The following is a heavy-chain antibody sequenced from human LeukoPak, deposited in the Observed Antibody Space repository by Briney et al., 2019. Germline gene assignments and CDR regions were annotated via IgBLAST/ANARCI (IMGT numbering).Heavy chain of an antibody. D-gene: IGHD4-17*01. CDR1: GGTFSNYA. Sequence: ASVKVSCKASGGTFSNYAISWVRQAPGQGLEWMGGIIPMFGTANYAQKFQGRVTITADKSTSTAYMELSGLRSEDTAVYYCARAVGYGDGFDYWGQGTLVTVSS. CDR2: IIPMFGTA. J-gene: IGHJ4*02. V-gene: IGHV1-69*06. CDR3: ARAVGYGDGFDY.